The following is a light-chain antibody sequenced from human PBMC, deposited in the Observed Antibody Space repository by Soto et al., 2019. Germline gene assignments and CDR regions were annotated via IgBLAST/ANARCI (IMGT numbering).Light chain of an antibody. CDR2: EVT. CDR1: SSDGADYKD. CDR3: SSYTTSSTV. V-gene: IGLV2-14*01. Sequence: QSALTQPASVSGSLGQSITISCTGTSSDGADYKDVSWYQQHPGKAPKLMIYEVTYRPSGVSNRFSGSKSGTTASLTISGLQAEDEAEYYCSSYTTSSTVFGTGTKLTVL. J-gene: IGLJ1*01.